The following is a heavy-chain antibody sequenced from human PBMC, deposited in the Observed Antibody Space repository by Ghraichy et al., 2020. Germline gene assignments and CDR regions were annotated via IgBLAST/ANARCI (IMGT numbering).Heavy chain of an antibody. V-gene: IGHV3-7*01. J-gene: IGHJ4*02. D-gene: IGHD5-24*01. CDR2: IKQDGSEK. CDR1: GFTFSSYW. CDR3: AIGRGGYNSDY. Sequence: GGSLRLSCAASGFTFSSYWMSWVRQAPGKGLEWVANIKQDGSEKYYVDSVKGRFTISRDNAKNSLYLQMNSLRAEDTAVYYCAIGRGGYNSDYWGQGTLVTVSS.